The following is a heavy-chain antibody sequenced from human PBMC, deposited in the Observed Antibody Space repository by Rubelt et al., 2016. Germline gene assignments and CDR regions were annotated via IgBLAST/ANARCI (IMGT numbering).Heavy chain of an antibody. CDR3: ARSVVVPVTYDGYNNLENWYFDL. V-gene: IGHV3-53*01. CDR2: IHSGGST. J-gene: IGHJ2*01. Sequence: QGPRTGLEWVSVIHSGGSTYYADSVKGRFTISRDNSKNTLYLQMNSLRAEDTAVYYCARSVVVPVTYDGYNNLENWYFDLWGRGTLVTVSS. D-gene: IGHD5-24*01.